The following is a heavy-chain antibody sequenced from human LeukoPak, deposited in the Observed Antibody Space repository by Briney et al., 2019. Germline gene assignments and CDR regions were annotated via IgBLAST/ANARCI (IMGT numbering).Heavy chain of an antibody. CDR2: ISYDGSNK. J-gene: IGHJ6*02. D-gene: IGHD6-19*01. CDR3: AKGVAGTGSYYYYYGMDV. Sequence: GRSLRLSCAASGFTFSSYGMHWVRQAPGKGLEWVAVISYDGSNKYYADSVKGRLTISRDNSKNTLYLQMNSLRAEDTAVYYCAKGVAGTGSYYYYYGMDVWGQGTTVTVSS. V-gene: IGHV3-30*18. CDR1: GFTFSSYG.